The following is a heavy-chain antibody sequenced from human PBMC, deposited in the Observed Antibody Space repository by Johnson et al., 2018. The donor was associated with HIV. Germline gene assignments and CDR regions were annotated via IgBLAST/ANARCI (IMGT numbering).Heavy chain of an antibody. D-gene: IGHD1-26*01. CDR1: GFTFSSYA. CDR3: AKDQLVGATYAAFDI. V-gene: IGHV3-74*01. Sequence: EVQLVESGGGLIQPGGSLRLSCAASGFTFSSYAMSWVRQAPGKGLVWVSRINSDGSSTSYADSVKGRFTISRDNAKNTLYLQMNSLRPEDTAVYYCAKDQLVGATYAAFDIWGQGTMVTVSS. J-gene: IGHJ3*02. CDR2: INSDGSST.